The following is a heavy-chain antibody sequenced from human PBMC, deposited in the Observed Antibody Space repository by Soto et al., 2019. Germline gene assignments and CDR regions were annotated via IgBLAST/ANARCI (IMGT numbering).Heavy chain of an antibody. J-gene: IGHJ6*02. Sequence: GGSLRLGCAASGFTFIGSAMHWVRQASGKGLEWVGRIRSKANSYATAYAASVKGRFTISRDDSKNTAYLQMNSLKTEDTAVYYCTGDYYGMDVWGQGTTVTVSS. V-gene: IGHV3-73*01. CDR1: GFTFIGSA. CDR2: IRSKANSYAT. CDR3: TGDYYGMDV.